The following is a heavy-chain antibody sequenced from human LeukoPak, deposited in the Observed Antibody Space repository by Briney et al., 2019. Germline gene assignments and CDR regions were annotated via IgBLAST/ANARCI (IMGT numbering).Heavy chain of an antibody. D-gene: IGHD2-8*01. CDR3: ARGGLRVMVYRLYYMDV. CDR1: GYTFTGYY. Sequence: ASVKVSCKASGYTFTGYYMHWARQAPGQGLEWMGWINPNTGVTMYAQNFQGRVTMTRDTSISTAYMGLSRLRSDDTAVYYCARGGLRVMVYRLYYMDVWGKGTTVTVSS. J-gene: IGHJ6*03. V-gene: IGHV1-2*02. CDR2: INPNTGVT.